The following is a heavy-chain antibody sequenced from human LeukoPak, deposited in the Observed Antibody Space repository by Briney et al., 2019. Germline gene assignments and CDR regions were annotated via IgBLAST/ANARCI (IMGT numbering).Heavy chain of an antibody. Sequence: GGSLRLSCAASGFTFSNAWMSWVRQAPGKELEWVGRIKSKTDGGTTDYAAPVKGRFTISRDDSKNTLYLQMNSLKTEDTAVYYCTTAVVVPAASYYYYYYGMDVWGQGTTVTVSS. J-gene: IGHJ6*02. V-gene: IGHV3-15*01. CDR1: GFTFSNAW. D-gene: IGHD2-2*01. CDR3: TTAVVVPAASYYYYYYGMDV. CDR2: IKSKTDGGTT.